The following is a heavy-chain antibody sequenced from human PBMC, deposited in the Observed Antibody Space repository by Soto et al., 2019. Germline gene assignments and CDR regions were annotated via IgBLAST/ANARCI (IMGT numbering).Heavy chain of an antibody. CDR2: IYYSGST. D-gene: IGHD6-13*01. V-gene: IGHV4-59*01. CDR3: ARDSGYSSSWYGAFDI. CDR1: GGSISSYY. J-gene: IGHJ3*02. Sequence: QVQLQESGPGLVKPSETLSLTCTVSGGSISSYYWSWIRQPPGKGLEWIGYIYYSGSTNYNPSLKSRVTISVDPSKNQFSLKLSSVTAADTAVYYCARDSGYSSSWYGAFDIWGQGTMVTVSS.